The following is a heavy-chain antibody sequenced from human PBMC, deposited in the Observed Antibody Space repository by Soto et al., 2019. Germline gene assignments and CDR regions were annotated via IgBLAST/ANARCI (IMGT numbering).Heavy chain of an antibody. Sequence: QVQLVQSGAEVKKPGASVKVSCKASGYTFTSYGISWVRQAPGQGLEWMGRISAYNGNTNYAQKLQGRVTMTTDTXTSTAYMELRSRTSDDTAVYYCARVVGALGHWYDPWGQGTLVTVSS. J-gene: IGHJ5*02. CDR1: GYTFTSYG. D-gene: IGHD1-26*01. V-gene: IGHV1-18*01. CDR3: ARVVGALGHWYDP. CDR2: ISAYNGNT.